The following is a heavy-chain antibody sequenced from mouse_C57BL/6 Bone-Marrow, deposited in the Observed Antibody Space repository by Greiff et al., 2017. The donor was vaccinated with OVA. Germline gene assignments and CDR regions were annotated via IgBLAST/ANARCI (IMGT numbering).Heavy chain of an antibody. CDR1: GFTFSSYG. D-gene: IGHD1-1*01. CDR2: ISSGGSYT. CDR3: ARSTVVATGVY. V-gene: IGHV5-6*01. J-gene: IGHJ2*01. Sequence: EVKVVESGGDLVKPGGSLKLSCAASGFTFSSYGMSWVRQTPDKRLEWVATISSGGSYTYYPDSVKGRFTISRDNAKNTLYLQMSSLKSEDTAMYYGARSTVVATGVYWGQGTTLTVSS.